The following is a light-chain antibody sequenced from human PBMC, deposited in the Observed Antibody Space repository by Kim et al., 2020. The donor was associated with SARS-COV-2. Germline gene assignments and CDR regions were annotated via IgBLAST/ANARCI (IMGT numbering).Light chain of an antibody. CDR2: DKN. Sequence: SSELTQDPAVSVALGQTVRITCQGDSLRSYYASWYQQKPGQAPVLVIYDKNNRPSGIPDRFSGSSSGNTASLTITGAQAEDEADYYCNSWDNSGNHRVFGGGTQLTVL. CDR1: SLRSYY. CDR3: NSWDNSGNHRV. J-gene: IGLJ3*02. V-gene: IGLV3-19*01.